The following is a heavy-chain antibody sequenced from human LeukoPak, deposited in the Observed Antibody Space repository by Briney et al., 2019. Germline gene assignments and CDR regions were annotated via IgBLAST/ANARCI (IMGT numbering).Heavy chain of an antibody. CDR3: ARGGQAGTGDL. Sequence: PGGSLRLSCAASEFSVGSNYMTWVRQSPGKGLEWVANIKQDGSETYHVDSVKGRFTISRDNAKDSLYLEMNSLRAEDTAVYYCARGGQAGTGDLWGQGTLVTVSS. D-gene: IGHD3-10*01. CDR2: IKQDGSET. J-gene: IGHJ5*02. CDR1: EFSVGSNY. V-gene: IGHV3-7*01.